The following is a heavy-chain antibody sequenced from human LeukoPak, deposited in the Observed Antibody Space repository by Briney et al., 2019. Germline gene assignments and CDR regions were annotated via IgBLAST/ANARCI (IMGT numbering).Heavy chain of an antibody. V-gene: IGHV3-7*01. Sequence: PGGSLRLSCAASGFTFSYYWMTWVRQTPGKGLEWVANIKQDGYEKYYVDSVKGRFTISRDNAKNSLYLQMNSLRAEDTAVYYCAELGITMIGGVWGKGTTVTISS. J-gene: IGHJ6*04. CDR2: IKQDGYEK. CDR3: AELGITMIGGV. CDR1: GFTFSYYW. D-gene: IGHD3-10*02.